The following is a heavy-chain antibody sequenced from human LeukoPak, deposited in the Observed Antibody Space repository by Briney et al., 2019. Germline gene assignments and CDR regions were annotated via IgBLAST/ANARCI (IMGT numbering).Heavy chain of an antibody. D-gene: IGHD6-19*01. CDR3: ARVVAVAGRYYFDY. Sequence: PSETLSLTCTVSGGSLSSYYWSLIRQPPGKGLEWIGYIYYSGSTNYNPSLKSRVTISVDTSKNQFPLKLSSVTAADTAVYYCARVVAVAGRYYFDYWGQGTLVTVSS. J-gene: IGHJ4*02. V-gene: IGHV4-59*01. CDR2: IYYSGST. CDR1: GGSLSSYY.